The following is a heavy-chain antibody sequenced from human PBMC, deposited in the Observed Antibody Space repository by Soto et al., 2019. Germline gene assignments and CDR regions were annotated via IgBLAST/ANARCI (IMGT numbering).Heavy chain of an antibody. Sequence: ASVKVSCKASGGIFSTYAISWLRQAPGQGLEWMGGIIPLFGTPNYAQRFQGRVTITADESTSTAYMELSRLRSEDTAVYYCASHTIFGVVIDDAFDIWGQGTMVTVSS. D-gene: IGHD3-3*01. CDR1: GGIFSTYA. V-gene: IGHV1-69*13. CDR2: IIPLFGTP. CDR3: ASHTIFGVVIDDAFDI. J-gene: IGHJ3*02.